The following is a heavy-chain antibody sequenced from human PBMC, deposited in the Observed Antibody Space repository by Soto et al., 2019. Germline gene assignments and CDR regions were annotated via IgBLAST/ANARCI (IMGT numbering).Heavy chain of an antibody. J-gene: IGHJ4*02. V-gene: IGHV4-59*01. Sequence: SETLSLTCTVSGGSISSYYWSWIRQPPGKGLEWIGYIYYSGSTNYNPSLKSRVTISVDTSKNQFSLKLSSVTAADTAVYYRARDNRLQLGYFDYWGQGTLVTVSS. CDR2: IYYSGST. CDR3: ARDNRLQLGYFDY. D-gene: IGHD4-4*01. CDR1: GGSISSYY.